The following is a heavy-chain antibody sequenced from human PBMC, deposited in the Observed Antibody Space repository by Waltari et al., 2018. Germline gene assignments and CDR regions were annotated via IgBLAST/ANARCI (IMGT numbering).Heavy chain of an antibody. Sequence: QVQLVQSGAEVKKPGASVKFSCNASGYTFTGYYMHWVRQAPGQGLEWMGWIKHNRGGRKYAKKIQGGVTMTREKSISTAYMELSRLRSDDTDVYYCARSGGAVAGLYYYYGMDVWGQGTTVTVSS. CDR3: ARSGGAVAGLYYYYGMDV. CDR2: IKHNRGGR. V-gene: IGHV1-2*02. J-gene: IGHJ6*02. CDR1: GYTFTGYY. D-gene: IGHD6-19*01.